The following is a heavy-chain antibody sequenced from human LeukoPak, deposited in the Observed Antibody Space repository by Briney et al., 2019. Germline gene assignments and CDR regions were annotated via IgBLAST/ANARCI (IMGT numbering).Heavy chain of an antibody. CDR1: GGSISSSSYY. Sequence: PSETLSLTCTVSGGSISSSSYYWGWIRQPPGKGLEWIGSIYYSGSTYYNPSLKSRVTISVDTSKNQFSLKLSSVTAADTAVYYCARAHFGATQDYGGNSYFDYWGQGTLATVSS. J-gene: IGHJ4*02. V-gene: IGHV4-39*01. D-gene: IGHD4-23*01. CDR2: IYYSGST. CDR3: ARAHFGATQDYGGNSYFDY.